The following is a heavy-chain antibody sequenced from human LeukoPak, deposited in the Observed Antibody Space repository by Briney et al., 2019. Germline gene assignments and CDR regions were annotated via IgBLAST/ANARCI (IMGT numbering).Heavy chain of an antibody. Sequence: ASVKVSCKASGYTFTDYYIQWMRQAPGQGLEWMGWISAYNGNTNYAQKLQGRVTMTTDTSTSTAYMELRSLRSDDTAVYYCARDTQVGATPLELWGQGTLVTVSS. CDR1: GYTFTDYY. D-gene: IGHD1-26*01. CDR3: ARDTQVGATPLEL. V-gene: IGHV1-18*04. J-gene: IGHJ4*02. CDR2: ISAYNGNT.